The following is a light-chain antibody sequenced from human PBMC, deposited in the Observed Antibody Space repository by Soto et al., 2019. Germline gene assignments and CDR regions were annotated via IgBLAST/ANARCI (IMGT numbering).Light chain of an antibody. V-gene: IGKV3-20*01. CDR3: QQYGSSPTWT. Sequence: EIVVTQSPGTLSLSPGERATLSCRASQSVSSSYLAWYQQKPGQAARLLIYGASSRATGIPDRFSGSGSGTDFTLTISRLEPEDFAVYYCQQYGSSPTWTFGQGTKVDIK. J-gene: IGKJ1*01. CDR1: QSVSSSY. CDR2: GAS.